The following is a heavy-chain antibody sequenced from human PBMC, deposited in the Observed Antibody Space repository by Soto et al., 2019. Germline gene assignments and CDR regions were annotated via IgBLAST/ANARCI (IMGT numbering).Heavy chain of an antibody. CDR3: GRVVARTYGMDV. J-gene: IGHJ6*02. D-gene: IGHD5-12*01. CDR1: GYTFTAYS. V-gene: IGHV1-3*04. Sequence: GASVKVSCKASGYTFTAYSMHWVRQAPGQGLEWLGRINIGTGDTEYSQKFQGRVMIARDTSATTGYLEVSSLRSEDTAVYFCGRVVARTYGMDVWGQGTTVTVSS. CDR2: INIGTGDT.